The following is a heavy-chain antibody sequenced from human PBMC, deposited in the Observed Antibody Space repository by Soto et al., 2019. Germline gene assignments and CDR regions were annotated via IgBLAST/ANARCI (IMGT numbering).Heavy chain of an antibody. Sequence: EVQLLESGGGLVQPGGSLRLSCAASGFTFSSYAMSWVRQAPGKGLEWVSAISGSGGSTYYADSVKGRFTISRDNSKNTLSLQMNSLRAEDTAVYYCAKVEGLISSGYAVSNYYYYGMDVWGQGTTVTVSS. D-gene: IGHD3-22*01. J-gene: IGHJ6*02. CDR1: GFTFSSYA. CDR3: AKVEGLISSGYAVSNYYYYGMDV. V-gene: IGHV3-23*01. CDR2: ISGSGGST.